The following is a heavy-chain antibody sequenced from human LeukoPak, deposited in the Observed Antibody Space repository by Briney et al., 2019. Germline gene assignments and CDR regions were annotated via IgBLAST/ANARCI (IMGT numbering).Heavy chain of an antibody. Sequence: GASVKVSCKASGGTFSSYAISWVRQAPGQGLEWMGGIIPIFGTANYAQKFQGRVTITADKSTSTAYMELSSLRSEDTAVYYCARGIYCSGGSCYSRRYWFDPWGQGTLVTVSS. CDR3: ARGIYCSGGSCYSRRYWFDP. CDR2: IIPIFGTA. CDR1: GGTFSSYA. D-gene: IGHD2-15*01. J-gene: IGHJ5*02. V-gene: IGHV1-69*06.